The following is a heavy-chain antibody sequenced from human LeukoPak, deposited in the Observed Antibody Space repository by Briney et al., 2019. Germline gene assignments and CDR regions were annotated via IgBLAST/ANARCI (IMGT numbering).Heavy chain of an antibody. J-gene: IGHJ5*02. V-gene: IGHV1-2*02. CDR3: ARSEYYYGSGSKRHKGGWFDP. CDR2: INPNSGGT. D-gene: IGHD3-10*01. CDR1: GYTFTSYD. Sequence: ASVKVSCKASGYTFTSYDINWVRQATGQGLEWMGWINPNSGGTNYAQKFQGRVTMTRDTSISTAYMELSSLRSEDTAVYYCARSEYYYGSGSKRHKGGWFDPWGQGTLVTVSS.